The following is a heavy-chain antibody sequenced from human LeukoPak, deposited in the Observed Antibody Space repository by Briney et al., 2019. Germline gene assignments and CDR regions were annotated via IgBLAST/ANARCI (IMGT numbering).Heavy chain of an antibody. CDR1: GFTFSSYG. CDR2: IWYDGSNK. V-gene: IGHV3-33*01. Sequence: GRSLRLSCAASGFTFSSYGMHWVRQAPGKGLEWVAVIWYDGSNKYYADSVKGRFTISRDNSKNTLYLQMNSLRAEDTAVYYCARDGTGYSSGDHYYYGMDVWGQGTTVTVSS. J-gene: IGHJ6*02. CDR3: ARDGTGYSSGDHYYYGMDV. D-gene: IGHD6-19*01.